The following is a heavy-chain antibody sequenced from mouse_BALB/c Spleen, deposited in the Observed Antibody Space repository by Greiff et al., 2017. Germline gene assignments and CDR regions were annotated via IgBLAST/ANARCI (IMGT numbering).Heavy chain of an antibody. CDR1: GYSITSDYA. J-gene: IGHJ2*01. CDR3: ARSPSPYYFDY. CDR2: ISYSGST. Sequence: EVKLQQSGPGLVKPSQSLSLTCTVTGYSITSDYAWNWIRQFPGNKLEWMGYISYSGSTSYNPSLKSRISITRDTSKNQFFLQLNSVTTEDTATYYCARSPSPYYFDYWGQGTTLTVSS. V-gene: IGHV3-2*02.